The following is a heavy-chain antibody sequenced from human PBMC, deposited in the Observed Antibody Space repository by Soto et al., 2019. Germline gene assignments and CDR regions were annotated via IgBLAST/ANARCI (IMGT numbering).Heavy chain of an antibody. CDR2: ICYSGST. D-gene: IGHD3-3*01. CDR3: ARAPLDYYDFWSGLPDYYYYGMDV. J-gene: IGHJ6*02. CDR1: GGSISSGGYY. V-gene: IGHV4-31*03. Sequence: SETLSLTCTVSGGSISSGGYYRSWIRHRPGKGREWIGYICYSGSTYYDPSLESRVTISVDTSKNQFSLKLSSVTAADTAVYYCARAPLDYYDFWSGLPDYYYYGMDVWGQGTTVT.